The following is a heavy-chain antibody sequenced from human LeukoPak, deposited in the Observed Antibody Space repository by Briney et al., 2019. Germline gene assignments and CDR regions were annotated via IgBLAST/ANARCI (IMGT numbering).Heavy chain of an antibody. V-gene: IGHV1-8*01. J-gene: IGHJ6*02. CDR3: ARGQVYSSSWGDYYYGTDV. CDR1: GYTFTSYD. CDR2: MNPNSGNT. D-gene: IGHD6-13*01. Sequence: ASVKVSCKASGYTFTSYDINWVRQATGQGLEWMGWMNPNSGNTGYAQKFQGRVTMTRNTSISTAYMELSSLRSEDTAVYYCARGQVYSSSWGDYYYGTDVWGQGTTVTVSS.